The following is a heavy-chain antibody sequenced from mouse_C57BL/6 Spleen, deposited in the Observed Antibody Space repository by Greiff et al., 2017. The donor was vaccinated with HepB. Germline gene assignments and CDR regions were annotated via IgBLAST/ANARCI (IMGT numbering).Heavy chain of an antibody. J-gene: IGHJ2*01. CDR3: ARRGVWTDYFDY. CDR2: ISYDGSN. V-gene: IGHV3-6*01. CDR1: GYSITSGYY. D-gene: IGHD2-10*02. Sequence: EVKLMESGPGLVKPSQSLSLTCSVTGYSITSGYYWNWIRQFPGNKLEWMGYISYDGSNNYNPSLKNRISITRDTSKNQFFLKLNSVTTEDTATYYCARRGVWTDYFDYWGQGTTLTVSS.